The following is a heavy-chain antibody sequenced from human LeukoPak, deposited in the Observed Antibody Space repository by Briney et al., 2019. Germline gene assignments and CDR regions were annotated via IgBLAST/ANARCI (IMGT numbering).Heavy chain of an antibody. J-gene: IGHJ4*02. V-gene: IGHV3-48*03. D-gene: IGHD2-8*01. CDR3: ARALIGYYFDY. CDR2: ISSSGRTI. Sequence: PGGSLRLSCAASGFTFNNYDMNWVRQAPGKGLEWVSYISSSGRTIYYADSVKGRFTISRDNAKNSLYLQMNSLRAEDTAVYYCARALIGYYFDYWGQGTLVTVSS. CDR1: GFTFNNYD.